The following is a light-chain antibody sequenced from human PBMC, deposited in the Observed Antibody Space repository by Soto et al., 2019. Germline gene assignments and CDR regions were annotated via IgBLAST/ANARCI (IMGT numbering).Light chain of an antibody. CDR2: GAS. Sequence: EIVMTQSPATLSVSPGERATLSCRASQSVSSNLAWYQQKPGQAPRLLIYGASSRAAGIPDRFTGSGTGTDFTLTSTRLEPEDFAVYYCQKYGGSFITFGQGTRLEIK. V-gene: IGKV3-20*01. CDR3: QKYGGSFIT. J-gene: IGKJ5*01. CDR1: QSVSSN.